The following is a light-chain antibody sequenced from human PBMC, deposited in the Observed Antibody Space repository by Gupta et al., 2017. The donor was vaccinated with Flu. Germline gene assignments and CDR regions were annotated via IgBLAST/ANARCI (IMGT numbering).Light chain of an antibody. CDR3: QQSYSTPRS. Sequence: IKMTQSPSSLSASVGDRVTITCRASQSISSYLNWYQQKPGKAPNLLIYAASSLQSGVPSRFSGSGSGTDFTLTISSLQPEDFATYYCQQSYSTPRSFGQGTKLEIK. CDR2: AAS. CDR1: QSISSY. V-gene: IGKV1-39*01. J-gene: IGKJ2*03.